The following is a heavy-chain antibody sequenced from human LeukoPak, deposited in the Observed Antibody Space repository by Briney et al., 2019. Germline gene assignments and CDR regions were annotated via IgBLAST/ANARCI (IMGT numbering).Heavy chain of an antibody. V-gene: IGHV4-59*12. D-gene: IGHD5-12*01. CDR2: IYYNGST. J-gene: IGHJ4*02. CDR1: GGSISSYY. Sequence: SETLSLTCTVSGGSISSYYWIWIRQPPGKGLEGMGYIYYNGSTNYNPSLKSRVTISVDTSKNQFSLKLSSVTAADTAVYYCATYSGYDSWALDYWGQGTLVTVSS. CDR3: ATYSGYDSWALDY.